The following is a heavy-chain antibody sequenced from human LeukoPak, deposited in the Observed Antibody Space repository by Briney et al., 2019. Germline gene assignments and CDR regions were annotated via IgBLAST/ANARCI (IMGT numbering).Heavy chain of an antibody. V-gene: IGHV4-39*07. CDR3: CLITMGPSSQYAFDI. CDR2: IYYSGST. D-gene: IGHD3-10*01. Sequence: SETLSLTCTVSGGSISSSSYYWGWIRQPPGKGLEWIGSIYYSGSTNYNPSLKSRVTISVDTSKNQFSLKLSSVTAADTAVYYCCLITMGPSSQYAFDIWGQGTMVTVSS. J-gene: IGHJ3*02. CDR1: GGSISSSSYY.